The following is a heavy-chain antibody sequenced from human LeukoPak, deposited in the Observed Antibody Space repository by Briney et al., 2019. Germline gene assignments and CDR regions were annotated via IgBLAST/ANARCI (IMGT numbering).Heavy chain of an antibody. CDR2: IIPIFGTA. V-gene: IGHV1-69*13. D-gene: IGHD3-22*01. Sequence: SVKVSCKASGGTFSSYAISWVRQAPGQGLEWMGGIIPIFGTANYAQKFQGRVTITADESTSTAYMELSRLRSDDTAVYYCARDQDYYDSSGYYHDFDYWGQGTLVTVSS. J-gene: IGHJ4*02. CDR3: ARDQDYYDSSGYYHDFDY. CDR1: GGTFSSYA.